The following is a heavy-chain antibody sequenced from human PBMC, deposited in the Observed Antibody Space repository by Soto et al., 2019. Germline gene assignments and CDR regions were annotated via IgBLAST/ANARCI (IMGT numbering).Heavy chain of an antibody. Sequence: PGGSLRLSCAASGFTFSDYYMSWIRQAPGKGLEWVSYISSSGSTIYYADSVKGRFTISRDNAKNSLYLQMNSLRAEDTAVYYCARDCSSTSCYEGSGYFDYWGQGTLVTVSS. CDR2: ISSSGSTI. CDR3: ARDCSSTSCYEGSGYFDY. V-gene: IGHV3-11*01. D-gene: IGHD2-2*01. J-gene: IGHJ4*02. CDR1: GFTFSDYY.